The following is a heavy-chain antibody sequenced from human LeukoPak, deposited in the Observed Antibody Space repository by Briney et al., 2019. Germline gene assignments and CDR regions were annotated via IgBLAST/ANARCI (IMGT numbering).Heavy chain of an antibody. CDR2: ISGSGGST. V-gene: IGHV3-23*01. D-gene: IGHD1-26*01. CDR3: AAKGNGYTGIYVFAH. CDR1: GFTFSSYA. J-gene: IGHJ4*02. Sequence: PGGSLRLSCAASGFTFSSYAMSWVRQAPGKGLEWVSAISGSGGSTYYADSVKGRFTISRDTSDNTLNLQMNDLGAEDSAVYYCAAKGNGYTGIYVFAHWGQGTLVTVSA.